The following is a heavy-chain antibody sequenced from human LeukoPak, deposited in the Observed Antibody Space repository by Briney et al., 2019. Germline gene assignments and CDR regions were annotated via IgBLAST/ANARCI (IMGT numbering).Heavy chain of an antibody. J-gene: IGHJ6*03. CDR2: ISWNSGSI. V-gene: IGHV3-9*03. CDR1: GFTFDDYA. Sequence: GRSLRLSCAASGFTFDDYAMHWVRQAPGKGLEWVSGISWNSGSIGYADSVKGRFTISRDNAKNSLYLKMNSLRAEDMALYYCAKDSNYEYYYYYMDVWGKGTTVTVSS. D-gene: IGHD1-7*01. CDR3: AKDSNYEYYYYYMDV.